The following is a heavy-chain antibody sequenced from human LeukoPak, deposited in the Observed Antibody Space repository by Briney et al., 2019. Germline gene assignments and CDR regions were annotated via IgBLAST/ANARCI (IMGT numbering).Heavy chain of an antibody. Sequence: GASVTVSCTVSGYTLTELSMHWVRQAPGKGLEWMGGFDPEDGETIYAQKFQGRVTMTEDTSTDTAYLELSSLRSEDTAVYYCATVGRNYYESSGYYSRKNYNWFDPWGQGTLVTVSS. J-gene: IGHJ5*02. CDR3: ATVGRNYYESSGYYSRKNYNWFDP. V-gene: IGHV1-24*01. CDR2: FDPEDGET. CDR1: GYTLTELS. D-gene: IGHD3-22*01.